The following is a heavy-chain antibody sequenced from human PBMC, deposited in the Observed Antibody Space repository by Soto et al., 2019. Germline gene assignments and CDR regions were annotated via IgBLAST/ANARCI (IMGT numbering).Heavy chain of an antibody. D-gene: IGHD2-15*01. Sequence: PGGSLRLSCAASGFTFSDYYMSWIRQAPGKGLEWVSYISSSGSTIYYADSVKGRFTISRDNAKNSLYLQMNSLRAEDTAVYYCARDLEVVVVAAGYFDYWGQGTLVTVSS. V-gene: IGHV3-11*01. CDR2: ISSSGSTI. CDR1: GFTFSDYY. J-gene: IGHJ4*02. CDR3: ARDLEVVVVAAGYFDY.